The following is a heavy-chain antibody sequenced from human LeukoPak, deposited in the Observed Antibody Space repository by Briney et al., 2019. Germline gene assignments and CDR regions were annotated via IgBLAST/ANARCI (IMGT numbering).Heavy chain of an antibody. Sequence: SETLSLTCAVYGGSFSGYYWSWIRQPPGKGLEWIGEINHSGGTNYNPSLKSRVTISVDTSKNQFSLKLSSVTAADTAVYYCARGPSVFGGYYSHWGQGTLVTVSS. V-gene: IGHV4-34*01. D-gene: IGHD3-22*01. CDR1: GGSFSGYY. J-gene: IGHJ4*02. CDR3: ARGPSVFGGYYSH. CDR2: INHSGGT.